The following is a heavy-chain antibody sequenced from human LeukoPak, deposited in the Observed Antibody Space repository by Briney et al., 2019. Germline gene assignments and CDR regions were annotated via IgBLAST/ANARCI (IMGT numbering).Heavy chain of an antibody. CDR2: ISAYNDYT. V-gene: IGHV1-18*01. D-gene: IGHD3-22*01. CDR3: ARMMTPRLYSDSSGYYYGAFDI. Sequence: ASVKVSCKASGYTFTNYGISWVRQAPGQGLEWMGWISAYNDYTNYAQKLQGRLTMTTDTSTSTAFMELRSLRSDDTAVYYCARMMTPRLYSDSSGYYYGAFDIWGQGTMVTVSS. CDR1: GYTFTNYG. J-gene: IGHJ3*02.